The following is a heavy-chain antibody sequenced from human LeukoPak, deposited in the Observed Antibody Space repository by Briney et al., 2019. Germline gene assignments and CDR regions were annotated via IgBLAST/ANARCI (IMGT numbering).Heavy chain of an antibody. CDR1: GYTLPSYG. CDR2: ISAYNGNT. V-gene: IGHV1-18*01. Sequence: ASVKVSFQASGYTLPSYGFSWVGQAPGQGLEWIGWISAYNGNTNYEQKLQGRVTMTTDTSTSTAYMELRSLRSDDTAVYYCARARGYYDSSGYCFDCWGQGTLVTVSS. CDR3: ARARGYYDSSGYCFDC. D-gene: IGHD3-22*01. J-gene: IGHJ4*02.